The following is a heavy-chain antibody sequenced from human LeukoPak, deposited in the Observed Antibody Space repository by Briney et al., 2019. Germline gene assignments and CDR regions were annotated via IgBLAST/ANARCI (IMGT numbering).Heavy chain of an antibody. Sequence: ASVKVSCKASGYTFTGYYMHWVRQAPGQGLEWMGWINPNSGCTNYAQKFQGRVTMTRDTSISTAYMELSRLRSDDTAVYYCARVAYSGYDLDYWGQGTLVTVSS. V-gene: IGHV1-2*02. CDR3: ARVAYSGYDLDY. J-gene: IGHJ4*02. CDR1: GYTFTGYY. D-gene: IGHD5-12*01. CDR2: INPNSGCT.